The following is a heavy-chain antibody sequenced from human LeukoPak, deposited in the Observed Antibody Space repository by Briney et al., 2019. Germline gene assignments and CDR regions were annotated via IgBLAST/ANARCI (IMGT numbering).Heavy chain of an antibody. CDR3: VRDDDRPDNGLDY. J-gene: IGHJ4*02. Sequence: GGSLRLSCAASGFTFSDYYMSWIRQAPGKGLEWVSYISSGGNTIYYADSVKGRFTISRDNAKNSLYLQLNSLRAEDTAVYYCVRDDDRPDNGLDYWGQGTLVTVSS. CDR1: GFTFSDYY. D-gene: IGHD3-22*01. V-gene: IGHV3-11*04. CDR2: ISSGGNTI.